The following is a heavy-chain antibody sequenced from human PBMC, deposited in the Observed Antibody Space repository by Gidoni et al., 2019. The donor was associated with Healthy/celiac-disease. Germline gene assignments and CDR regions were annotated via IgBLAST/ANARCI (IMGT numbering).Heavy chain of an antibody. J-gene: IGHJ6*02. CDR2: INSDGSST. Sequence: EVQLVESGGGLVQPGGSLRLSCAASGLPFSSYWMHWVRQAPGKGLVWVSRINSDGSSTSYADSVKGRFTISRDNAKNTLYLQMNSLRAEDTAVYYCARDQRDGYYYYYGMDVWGQGTTVTVSS. CDR1: GLPFSSYW. CDR3: ARDQRDGYYYYYGMDV. V-gene: IGHV3-74*01.